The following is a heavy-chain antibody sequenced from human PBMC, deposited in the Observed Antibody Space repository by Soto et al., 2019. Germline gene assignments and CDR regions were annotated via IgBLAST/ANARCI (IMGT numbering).Heavy chain of an antibody. CDR2: IGGAGNDI. V-gene: IGHV3-23*01. D-gene: IGHD1-26*01. CDR3: AKRFSDAWEAGMDV. Sequence: EMQVLESGGGLVQPGGPLRLSCEASGFAFSNFHMNWVRQAPGKGLQWVATIGGAGNDIHYADSVEGRFTVSRDNSKNTLHLQMDGLRDEDTAIYYCAKRFSDAWEAGMDVWGQGTTVTVSS. J-gene: IGHJ6*02. CDR1: GFAFSNFH.